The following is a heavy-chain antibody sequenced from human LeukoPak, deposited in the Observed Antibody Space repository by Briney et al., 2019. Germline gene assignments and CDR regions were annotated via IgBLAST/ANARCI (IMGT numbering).Heavy chain of an antibody. CDR2: ISGSGDST. CDR1: GFTFSNYA. CDR3: AATPGIAAAEPKFDY. Sequence: GGSLRLSCAASGFTFSNYAMRWVRQAPGKGLEWVSGISGSGDSTYYADSVKGRFTISRDNSKNTLYLQMNSLRAEDTAVYYCAATPGIAAAEPKFDYWGQGTLVTVSS. J-gene: IGHJ4*02. D-gene: IGHD6-13*01. V-gene: IGHV3-23*01.